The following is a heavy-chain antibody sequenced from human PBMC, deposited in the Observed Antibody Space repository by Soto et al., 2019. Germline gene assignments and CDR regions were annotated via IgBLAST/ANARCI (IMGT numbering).Heavy chain of an antibody. D-gene: IGHD3-9*01. CDR2: ISPNGRNT. V-gene: IGHV3-23*01. CDR3: ARLTIGILTGYSVLQY. J-gene: IGHJ4*02. CDR1: GFTFSTYA. Sequence: EVQRLDSGGDLVQPGGSLRLSCAASGFTFSTYALTWVRQAPGKGRDWVSAISPNGRNTYYIDSVKGRFTMSMDNSNKTMYLKMTSLRVEDTAMYYCARLTIGILTGYSVLQYWGQGALVTVSS.